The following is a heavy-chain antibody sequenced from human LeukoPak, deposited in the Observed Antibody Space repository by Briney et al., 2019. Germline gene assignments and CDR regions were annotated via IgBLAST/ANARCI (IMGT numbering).Heavy chain of an antibody. Sequence: GGSLRLSCAASGFTFSSYGMHWVRQAPGTGLEWVAVIWYDGSNKYYADSVKGRFTISRDNSMNTLYLRLDSLRAEDTAMYYCARAVGYDSSGYFYVRYSDLWGRGTQVTVSS. CDR3: ARAVGYDSSGYFYVRYSDL. V-gene: IGHV3-33*01. CDR1: GFTFSSYG. J-gene: IGHJ2*01. CDR2: IWYDGSNK. D-gene: IGHD3-22*01.